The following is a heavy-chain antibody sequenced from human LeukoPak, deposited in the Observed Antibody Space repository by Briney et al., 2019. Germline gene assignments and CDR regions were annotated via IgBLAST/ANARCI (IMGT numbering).Heavy chain of an antibody. CDR2: IYYSGST. CDR3: ASTSRSLVT. Sequence: PSETLSLTCTVSGGSISSYYWSWIRQPPGKGLEWIGYIYYSGSTNYNPSLKSRVTISVDTSKNQFSLKLSSVTAADTAAYYCASTSRSLVTWGQGTLVTVSS. V-gene: IGHV4-59*01. J-gene: IGHJ4*02. D-gene: IGHD2-2*01. CDR1: GGSISSYY.